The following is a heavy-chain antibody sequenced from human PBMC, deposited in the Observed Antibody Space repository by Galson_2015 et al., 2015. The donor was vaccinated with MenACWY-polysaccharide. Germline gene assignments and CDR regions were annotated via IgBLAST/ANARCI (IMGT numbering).Heavy chain of an antibody. Sequence: SLRLSCAASGFTFSSYGMNWVRQAPGKGLEWVSSVSSSSSSIYYADSVKGRFTISRDNAKNSLFLQMNGLRAEDTAMYYCARDWIPNLNVGVPGGDWGQGTLVTVSS. CDR1: GFTFSSYG. J-gene: IGHJ4*02. CDR3: ARDWIPNLNVGVPGGD. CDR2: VSSSSSSI. D-gene: IGHD3-10*01. V-gene: IGHV3-21*01.